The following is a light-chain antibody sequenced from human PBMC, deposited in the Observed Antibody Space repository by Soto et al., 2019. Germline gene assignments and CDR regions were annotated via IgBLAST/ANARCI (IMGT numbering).Light chain of an antibody. Sequence: DIQMTQSPSSLSASVGDRVTISCRASQSIRNYVSWYQQKPGTAPKLLIRAASTLQSGVPSRFSASASGTDFTLTISSLQNEDFATYFCQQTDSTPQTFGQGTNVEI. CDR2: AAS. CDR3: QQTDSTPQT. J-gene: IGKJ1*01. V-gene: IGKV1-39*01. CDR1: QSIRNY.